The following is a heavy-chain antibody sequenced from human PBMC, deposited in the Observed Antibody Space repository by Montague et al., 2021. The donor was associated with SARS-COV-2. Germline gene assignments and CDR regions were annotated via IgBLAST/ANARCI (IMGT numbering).Heavy chain of an antibody. V-gene: IGHV4-34*01. CDR2: ISHSGST. Sequence: SETLSLTCAVYGGSLSGYYWSWICQPPGEGLEWIAEISHSGSTSYNPSLKSRVTISVDTSKNQFSLKLSSATAADTAVYYCVRVPYRLLFVPRYYGMDVWGQGTTVSVSS. J-gene: IGHJ6*02. D-gene: IGHD2-2*01. CDR3: VRVPYRLLFVPRYYGMDV. CDR1: GGSLSGYY.